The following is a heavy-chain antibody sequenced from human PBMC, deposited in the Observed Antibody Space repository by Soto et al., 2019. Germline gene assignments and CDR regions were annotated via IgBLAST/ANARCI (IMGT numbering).Heavy chain of an antibody. D-gene: IGHD2-21*01. V-gene: IGHV3-23*01. Sequence: EVQLLESGGGLIQPGGSLRLSCEASGFTFSNYGMTWVRLAPGKGLEWVSTISGSGGRTFYADPVKGRFTISRDNSKNTLYLQMNSLRAEDTPVYYCAKEMIASTLADFFDYWGQGTLVTVSS. CDR2: ISGSGGRT. J-gene: IGHJ4*02. CDR3: AKEMIASTLADFFDY. CDR1: GFTFSNYG.